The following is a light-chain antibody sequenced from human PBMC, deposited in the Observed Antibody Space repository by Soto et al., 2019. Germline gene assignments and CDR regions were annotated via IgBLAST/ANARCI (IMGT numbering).Light chain of an antibody. V-gene: IGLV1-40*01. Sequence: QSVLTQAPSVSGGPGQRVTISCTGSSSNIGTGYDVDWYQQLPGTAPNLLIYGNNNRPSGVPDRFSGSRSGTSASLAITGLQAEDEADYYCQSYDSSLSGYVVFGGGTKVTVL. CDR3: QSYDSSLSGYVV. CDR2: GNN. CDR1: SSNIGTGYD. J-gene: IGLJ2*01.